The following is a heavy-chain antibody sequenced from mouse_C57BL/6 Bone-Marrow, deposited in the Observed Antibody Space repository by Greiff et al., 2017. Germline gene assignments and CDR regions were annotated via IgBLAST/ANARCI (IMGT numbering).Heavy chain of an antibody. CDR2: IYPGSGST. D-gene: IGHD2-5*01. Sequence: QVQLQQPGAELVKPGASVQMSCKASGYTFTSYWLTWVKQRPGQGLEWIGDIYPGSGSTNYNEKFKSKATLTVDTSSSTAYMQLSSLTSEDSAVYYCARPYYSNYWYFDVWGTGTTVTVSS. CDR3: ARPYYSNYWYFDV. CDR1: GYTFTSYW. V-gene: IGHV1-55*01. J-gene: IGHJ1*03.